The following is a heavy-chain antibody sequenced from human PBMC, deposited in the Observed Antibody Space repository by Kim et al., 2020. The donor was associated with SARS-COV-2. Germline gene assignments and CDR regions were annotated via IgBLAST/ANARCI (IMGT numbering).Heavy chain of an antibody. CDR3: ARGVQPYGVDAFDI. V-gene: IGHV3-11*01. D-gene: IGHD1-1*01. Sequence: ADSVKGRFTISRENAKNSLYLQMNSLRAEDTAVYYWARGVQPYGVDAFDIWGQGTMVTVSS. J-gene: IGHJ3*02.